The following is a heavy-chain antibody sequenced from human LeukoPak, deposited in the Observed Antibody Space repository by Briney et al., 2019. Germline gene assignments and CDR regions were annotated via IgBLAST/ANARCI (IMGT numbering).Heavy chain of an antibody. CDR1: GFTFSSSA. V-gene: IGHV3-23*01. D-gene: IGHD1-7*01. CDR3: AKDLWGNYADYFDS. CDR2: ISTGGDTT. Sequence: GGSLRLSCAASGFTFSSSAMGWVRQTPGKGLEWVSRISTGGDTTYYADSVKGRFTVSRDNSKNALYLQMNSLRAEDAAVYFCAKDLWGNYADYFDSWGQGTLVTVSS. J-gene: IGHJ4*02.